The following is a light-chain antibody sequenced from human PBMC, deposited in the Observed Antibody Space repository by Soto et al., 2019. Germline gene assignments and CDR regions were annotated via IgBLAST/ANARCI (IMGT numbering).Light chain of an antibody. J-gene: IGLJ1*01. CDR2: NDD. Sequence: QSVLTQSPSASGTPGQRITIYCSGSTSSIGSNAVNWYQQFPGTAPTFLIYNDDQRPSGVPDRFSGSKSGTSASLAISGLHSEDEADYYCATWDDRLNAFVFGTGTKLTVL. V-gene: IGLV1-44*01. CDR1: TSSIGSNA. CDR3: ATWDDRLNAFV.